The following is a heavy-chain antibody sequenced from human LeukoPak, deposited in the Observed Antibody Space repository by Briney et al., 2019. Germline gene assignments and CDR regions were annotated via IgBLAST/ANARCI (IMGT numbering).Heavy chain of an antibody. CDR1: ALTFSSYP. V-gene: IGHV3-23*01. CDR2: ISGVGGST. J-gene: IGHJ5*02. D-gene: IGHD3-10*01. Sequence: PGGSLRLSCAASALTFSSYPMSWVRQAPGKGLEWASAISGVGGSTFYADSVEGRFTISRDNSKNTLYLQMNGLRAEDTAVYYCAKGGSYYTSSWFDPWGQGTLVTVSS. CDR3: AKGGSYYTSSWFDP.